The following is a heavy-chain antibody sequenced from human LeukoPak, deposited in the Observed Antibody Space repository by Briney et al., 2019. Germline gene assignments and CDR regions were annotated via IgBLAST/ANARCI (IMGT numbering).Heavy chain of an antibody. Sequence: ASVKVSCKASGYTFTSYYMRWVRQAPGQGLEWMGIINPSGGSTSYAQKFQGRVTMTRDTSASTVYMELSSLRSGDTAVYYCARDLYSDGYWGQGTLVTVSS. CDR2: INPSGGST. CDR1: GYTFTSYY. V-gene: IGHV1-46*01. D-gene: IGHD3-10*02. CDR3: ARDLYSDGY. J-gene: IGHJ4*02.